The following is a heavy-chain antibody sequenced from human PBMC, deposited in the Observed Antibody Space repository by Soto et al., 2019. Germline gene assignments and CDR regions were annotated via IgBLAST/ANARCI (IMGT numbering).Heavy chain of an antibody. Sequence: TLSLTCSVSGASISSGAFCWSWIRQHPGKALEWIGYICYRGNTYYNPSLKSRVTISRGTSKSHFSLNVNSVTAADTALYYCARVSATGTRWFDSWGQGTLVTV. V-gene: IGHV4-31*03. J-gene: IGHJ5*01. CDR2: ICYRGNT. CDR1: GASISSGAFC. D-gene: IGHD1-1*01. CDR3: ARVSATGTRWFDS.